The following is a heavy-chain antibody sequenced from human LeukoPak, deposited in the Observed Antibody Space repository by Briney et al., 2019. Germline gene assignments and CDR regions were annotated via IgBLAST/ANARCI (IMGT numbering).Heavy chain of an antibody. Sequence: PSETLSFTSTVSGGSSSSSGYYWSWIRQPPGKGLEWIGESHHSGSTNSHPSLKSRFSMSLDSSTNQFSLKLSSVTAADTAVYYCARKAQPPVSFTVTTRNNWFDPWGQGTLVTVSS. V-gene: IGHV4-39*07. CDR3: ARKAQPPVSFTVTTRNNWFDP. CDR2: SHHSGST. D-gene: IGHD4-17*01. J-gene: IGHJ5*02. CDR1: GGSSSSSGYY.